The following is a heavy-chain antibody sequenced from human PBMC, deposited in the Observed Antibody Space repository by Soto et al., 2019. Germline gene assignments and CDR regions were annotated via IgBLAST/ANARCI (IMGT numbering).Heavy chain of an antibody. Sequence: QVQLVQSGAEVKKPGASVKVSCKASGYTFTSYAMHWVRQAPGQRLEWMGWINAGNGNTKYSQKFQGRVPITRDTSASTANLELSSLRSEDTAVYYCARVAAAPRHYYYGMEVWGQWTTVTVSS. CDR3: ARVAAAPRHYYYGMEV. J-gene: IGHJ6*02. CDR2: INAGNGNT. CDR1: GYTFTSYA. D-gene: IGHD6-13*01. V-gene: IGHV1-3*01.